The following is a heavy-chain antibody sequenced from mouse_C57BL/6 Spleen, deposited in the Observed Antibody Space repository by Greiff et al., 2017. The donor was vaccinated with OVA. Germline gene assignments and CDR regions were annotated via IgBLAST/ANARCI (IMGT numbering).Heavy chain of an antibody. V-gene: IGHV14-4*01. D-gene: IGHD2-4*01. CDR3: TRDDYDAWFAY. CDR1: GFNIKDDY. CDR2: IDPENGDT. J-gene: IGHJ3*01. Sequence: VHVKQSGAELVRPGASVKLSCTASGFNIKDDYMHWVKQRPEQGLEWIGWIDPENGDTEYASKFQGKATITADTSSNTAYLQLSSLTSEDTAVYYCTRDDYDAWFAYWGQGTLVTVSA.